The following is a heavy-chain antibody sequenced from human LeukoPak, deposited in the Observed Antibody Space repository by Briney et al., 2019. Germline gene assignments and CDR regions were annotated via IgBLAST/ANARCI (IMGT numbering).Heavy chain of an antibody. CDR1: GGSFSGYY. CDR2: INHSGST. J-gene: IGHJ4*02. V-gene: IGHV4-34*01. CDR3: VRSEIDDYSRY. Sequence: SETLSLTCAVYGGSFSGYYWSWIRQPPGKGLEWIGEINHSGSTNYNPSLKSRVTMSVDTARNQFSLKLTSVTAADTAVYYCVRSEIDDYSRYWGRGMLVIVSS. D-gene: IGHD4-11*01.